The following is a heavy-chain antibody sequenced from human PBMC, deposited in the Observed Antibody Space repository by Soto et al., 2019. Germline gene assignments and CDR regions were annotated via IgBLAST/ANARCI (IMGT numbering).Heavy chain of an antibody. CDR1: GGTFSSYA. D-gene: IGHD5-12*01. Sequence: EASVKVSCKASGGTFSSYAISWVRQAPGQGLEWMGGIIPIFGTANYAQKFQGRVTITADESTSTAYMELSSLRAEDTALYYCARDHHRYSGYDYVDYWGQGTLVTVSS. CDR2: IIPIFGTA. J-gene: IGHJ4*02. V-gene: IGHV1-69*13. CDR3: ARDHHRYSGYDYVDY.